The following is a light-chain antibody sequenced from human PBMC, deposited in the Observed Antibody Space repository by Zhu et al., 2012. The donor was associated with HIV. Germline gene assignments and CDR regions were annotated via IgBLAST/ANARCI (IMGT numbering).Light chain of an antibody. CDR3: QQYDTSPVT. J-gene: IGKJ1*01. CDR2: GAS. CDR1: QSVAGSY. V-gene: IGKV3-20*01. Sequence: EIVLTQSPGTLSLSPGERATLSCRASQSVAGSYLAWYQQKPGQAPRLLIYGASSRATGIPDRFSGSGSGTDFTLTISRLEPEDFAVYYCQQYDTSPVTFGPRDQGGNQT.